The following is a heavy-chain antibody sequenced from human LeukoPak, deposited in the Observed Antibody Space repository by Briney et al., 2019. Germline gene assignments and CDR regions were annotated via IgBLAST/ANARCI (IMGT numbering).Heavy chain of an antibody. CDR3: ARGRTMAPDF. CDR1: GYTFSDHY. CDR2: INPKSAGT. Sequence: ASVKVSCKASGYTFSDHYMHWVRQAPGQGLEWMGWINPKSAGTTYAQKFRGRVTMTRDTSISTAYMELSSLRSNDTAIYYCARGRTMAPDFWGQGALVTVSS. V-gene: IGHV1-2*02. J-gene: IGHJ4*02. D-gene: IGHD3-10*01.